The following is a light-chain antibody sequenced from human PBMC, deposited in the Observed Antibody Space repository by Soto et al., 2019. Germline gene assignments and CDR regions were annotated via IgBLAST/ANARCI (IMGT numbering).Light chain of an antibody. Sequence: EIVLTQSPATLSLSPGERATLSCRASQSVSSYLAWYQQKPGQAPRLLIYDASNRATGIPARFRGSGSGTEFTLTISSLEPEDFAVYYCQQRSSWPAWTFGQGTKVEIK. CDR3: QQRSSWPAWT. CDR1: QSVSSY. V-gene: IGKV3-11*01. CDR2: DAS. J-gene: IGKJ1*01.